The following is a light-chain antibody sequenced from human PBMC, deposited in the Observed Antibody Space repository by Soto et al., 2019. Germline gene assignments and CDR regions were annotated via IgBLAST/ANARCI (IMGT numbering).Light chain of an antibody. CDR1: QSVNSK. Sequence: EIVMTQSPATLSVSPGERATLSCRASQSVNSKLAWYQQKPGQAPRLVIYGASSRATGIPDRFSGSGSGTDFTLTISSLEPEEFAVYYCQQRSNWPWTFGQGTKVDIK. J-gene: IGKJ1*01. CDR3: QQRSNWPWT. CDR2: GAS. V-gene: IGKV3-11*01.